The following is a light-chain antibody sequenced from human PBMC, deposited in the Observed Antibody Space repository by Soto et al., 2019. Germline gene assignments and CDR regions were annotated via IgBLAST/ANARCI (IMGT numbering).Light chain of an antibody. CDR3: QQRSNWPLT. Sequence: ELVLTQSPGTLSLSPGERATLSCRASQSVSSYLAWYQQKPGQAPRLLICDASNRATGIPARFSGSGSGTDFTRTISYLEPEDSAVYYCQQRSNWPLTYGGGTKVEIK. J-gene: IGKJ4*01. CDR1: QSVSSY. V-gene: IGKV3-11*01. CDR2: DAS.